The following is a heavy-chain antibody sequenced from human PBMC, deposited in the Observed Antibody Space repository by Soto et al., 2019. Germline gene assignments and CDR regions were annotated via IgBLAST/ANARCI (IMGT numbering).Heavy chain of an antibody. Sequence: SQALSLTCPIGGDSSSRNSAAWNWIRQSPSRGLEWLGRTYYRSKWYNDYAVSVKSRITINPDTSKNQFSLQLNSVTPEDTAVYYCARKLGGAFDIWGQGTMVTVS. J-gene: IGHJ3*02. CDR2: TYYRSKWYN. CDR3: ARKLGGAFDI. V-gene: IGHV6-1*01. CDR1: GDSSSRNSAA. D-gene: IGHD7-27*01.